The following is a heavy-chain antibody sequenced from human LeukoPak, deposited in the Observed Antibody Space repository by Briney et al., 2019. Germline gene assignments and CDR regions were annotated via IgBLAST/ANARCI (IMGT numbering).Heavy chain of an antibody. CDR1: GFTLSTYA. Sequence: GGSLRLSCAASGFTLSTYAMSWVRQTPGKGLEWVAATSSSDAGTYHADSVRGRFTISRDNSKNTLYLQMSSLRAEDAAVYFCAKAPVTSCRGAYCYPFDYWGQGTLVTVSS. D-gene: IGHD2-21*01. J-gene: IGHJ4*02. CDR3: AKAPVTSCRGAYCYPFDY. CDR2: TSSSDAGT. V-gene: IGHV3-23*01.